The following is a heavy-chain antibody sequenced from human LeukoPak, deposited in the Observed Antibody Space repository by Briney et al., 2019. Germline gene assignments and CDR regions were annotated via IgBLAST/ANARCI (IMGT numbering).Heavy chain of an antibody. CDR3: AKEPIAAADPGY. Sequence: GGSLRLSCAASGFTFSSYGMHWVRQAPGKGLEWVAVISYDGSNKYYADSVKGRFTISRDNSKNTLYLQMNSLRAEDTAVYYCAKEPIAAADPGYWGQGTLVTVSS. CDR1: GFTFSSYG. J-gene: IGHJ4*02. CDR2: ISYDGSNK. D-gene: IGHD6-13*01. V-gene: IGHV3-30*18.